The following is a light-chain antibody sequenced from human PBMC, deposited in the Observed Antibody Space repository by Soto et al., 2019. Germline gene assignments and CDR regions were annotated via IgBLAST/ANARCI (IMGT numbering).Light chain of an antibody. V-gene: IGKV1-39*01. Sequence: DIQMTQSPSPLSASVGDRVTITCRASQSISNYLNWYQQNPGKAPKVLIYAASSLQSGVPSRFSGSGSGTDFTLTISSLQPEDFATYYCQQSHSTPWTFGQGTKVDIK. J-gene: IGKJ1*01. CDR1: QSISNY. CDR2: AAS. CDR3: QQSHSTPWT.